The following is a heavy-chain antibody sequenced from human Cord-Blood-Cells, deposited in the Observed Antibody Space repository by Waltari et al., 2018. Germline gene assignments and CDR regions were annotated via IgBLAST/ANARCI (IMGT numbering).Heavy chain of an antibody. CDR3: ARDLPMYYGSGSYYNEGAFDI. D-gene: IGHD3-10*01. CDR2: IYYSGST. J-gene: IGHJ3*02. Sequence: QVQLQESGPGLVKPSQTLSLTCTVSGGSISSGDYYWSWIRQPPGKGLEWIGYIYYSGSTDYNPSLKSRVTISVDTSKNQFSLKLSSVTAADTAVYYCARDLPMYYGSGSYYNEGAFDIWGQGTMVTVSS. CDR1: GGSISSGDYY. V-gene: IGHV4-30-4*08.